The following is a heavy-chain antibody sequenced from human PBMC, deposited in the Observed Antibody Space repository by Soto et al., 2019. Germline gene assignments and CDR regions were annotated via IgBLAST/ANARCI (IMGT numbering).Heavy chain of an antibody. D-gene: IGHD3-22*01. V-gene: IGHV4-38-2*02. CDR2: IYRSGST. Sequence: SETLSLTCTVSGDSIRSSSYWGWIRQPPGKGPEWIGRIYRSGSTNYNPSLKSRVSISVDTSKNQFSLKLNSVTAADTAVYYCARVNYFDSRSFDYWGQGTLVTVSS. J-gene: IGHJ4*02. CDR3: ARVNYFDSRSFDY. CDR1: GDSIRSSSY.